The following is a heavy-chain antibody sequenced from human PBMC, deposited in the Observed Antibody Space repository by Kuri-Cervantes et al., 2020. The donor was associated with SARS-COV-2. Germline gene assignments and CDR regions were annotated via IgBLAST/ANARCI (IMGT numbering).Heavy chain of an antibody. CDR3: ATGPIKQHAIVGATTRLRYYYGMDV. CDR2: IIPIFGTA. J-gene: IGHJ6*02. D-gene: IGHD1-26*01. Sequence: SVKVSCKASGGTFSSYAISWVRQAPGQGLEWMGGIIPIFGTAIYAQKFQGRVTMTEDTSTDTAYMELSSLRSEDTAVYYCATGPIKQHAIVGATTRLRYYYGMDVWGQGTTVTVSS. CDR1: GGTFSSYA. V-gene: IGHV1-69*06.